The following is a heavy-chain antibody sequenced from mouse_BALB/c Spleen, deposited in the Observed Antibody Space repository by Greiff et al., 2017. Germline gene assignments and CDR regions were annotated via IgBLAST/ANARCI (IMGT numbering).Heavy chain of an antibody. CDR3: ARPDDYDLAY. D-gene: IGHD2-4*01. J-gene: IGHJ3*01. Sequence: EVQLVESGPELVKPGASVKISCKASGYSFTGYFMNWVMQSHGKSLEWIGRINPYNGDTFYNQKFKGKATLTVDKSSSTAHMELRSLASEDSAVYYCARPDDYDLAYWGQGTLVTVSA. CDR2: INPYNGDT. CDR1: GYSFTGYF. V-gene: IGHV1-20*02.